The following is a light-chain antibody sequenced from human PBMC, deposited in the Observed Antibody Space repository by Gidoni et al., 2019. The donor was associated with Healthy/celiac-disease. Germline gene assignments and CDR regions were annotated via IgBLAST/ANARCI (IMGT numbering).Light chain of an antibody. CDR3: QQSYSTPLT. J-gene: IGKJ4*01. CDR1: KCISSY. Sequence: DIQMTQSPSSLSASVGDRVTLTCRARKCISSYLNWYQQKPGKAPKLLIYAASSLQSGVPSRFSGSGSGTDFTLTISSLQPEDFATYYCQQSYSTPLTFGGXTKVEIK. V-gene: IGKV1-39*01. CDR2: AAS.